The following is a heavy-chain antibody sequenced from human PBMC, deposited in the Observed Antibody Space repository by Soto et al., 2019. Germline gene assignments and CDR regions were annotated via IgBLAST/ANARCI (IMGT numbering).Heavy chain of an antibody. CDR2: IWYDGSNK. CDR3: AGGRAGYCRGGSCGDLQH. Sequence: QVQLVESGGGVVQPGRSLRLSCAASGFTFSSYGMHWVRQAPGKGLEWVAVIWYDGSNKYYADSVKGRFTISRDNSKNTLYLQMNSLRAEDTYVYYCAGGRAGYCRGGSCGDLQHGGQGTLVTVSS. D-gene: IGHD2-15*01. CDR1: GFTFSSYG. V-gene: IGHV3-33*01. J-gene: IGHJ1*01.